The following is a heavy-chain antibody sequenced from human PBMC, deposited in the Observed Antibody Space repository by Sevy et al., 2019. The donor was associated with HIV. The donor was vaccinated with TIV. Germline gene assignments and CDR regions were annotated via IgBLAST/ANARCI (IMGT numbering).Heavy chain of an antibody. CDR1: GFTFRNYW. D-gene: IGHD4-4*01. V-gene: IGHV3-7*01. Sequence: GGSLRLSCVVSGFTFRNYWMSWARQAPGKGLEWVANINQNGTEIYSVDSVKGRFTFSRDNTKNSVYLQMNSLRAEDTAIYYCAINSDYGMDAWGQGTTLTVSS. CDR3: AINSDYGMDA. J-gene: IGHJ6*02. CDR2: INQNGTEI.